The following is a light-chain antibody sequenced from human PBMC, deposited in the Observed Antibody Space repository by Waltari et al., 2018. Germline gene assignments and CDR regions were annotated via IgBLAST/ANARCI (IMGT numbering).Light chain of an antibody. CDR3: QQRSNQIT. CDR1: QSVSSY. Sequence: EIVLTQSPATLSLSPGERAPLSCRASQSVSSYLAWYQQKPGQAPRLLSYDASNRATGIPARFSGSGSGTDFTLTISSLEPEDFAVYYCQQRSNQITFGQGTRLEIK. J-gene: IGKJ5*01. V-gene: IGKV3-11*01. CDR2: DAS.